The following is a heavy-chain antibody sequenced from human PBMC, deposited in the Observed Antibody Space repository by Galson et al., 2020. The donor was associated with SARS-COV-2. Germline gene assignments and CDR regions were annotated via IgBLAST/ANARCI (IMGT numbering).Heavy chain of an antibody. V-gene: IGHV1-24*01. CDR3: ATGRVPDSSGWYFRGWFDP. D-gene: IGHD6-19*01. CDR1: GYTLTELS. Sequence: ASVKVSCKVSGYTLTELSMHWVRQAPGKGLEWMGGFDPEDGETIYAQKFQGRVTMTEDTSTDTAYMELSSLRSEDMAVYYCATGRVPDSSGWYFRGWFDPWGQGTLVTVSS. CDR2: FDPEDGET. J-gene: IGHJ5*02.